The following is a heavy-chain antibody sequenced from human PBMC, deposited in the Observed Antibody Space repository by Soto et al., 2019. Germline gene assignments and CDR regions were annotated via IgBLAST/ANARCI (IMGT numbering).Heavy chain of an antibody. D-gene: IGHD6-19*01. CDR2: LNPNSGDT. V-gene: IGHV1-8*01. CDR3: ATSGGGWYLY. J-gene: IGHJ4*02. CDR1: GYTFSSYD. Sequence: GASVMVSCKASGYTFSSYDINWVRQATGQGLEWMGWLNPNSGDTGYAQKFQGRVTLTRNTSINTAYIELSSLTSDDTAVYYCATSGGGWYLYWGQGTLVTVSS.